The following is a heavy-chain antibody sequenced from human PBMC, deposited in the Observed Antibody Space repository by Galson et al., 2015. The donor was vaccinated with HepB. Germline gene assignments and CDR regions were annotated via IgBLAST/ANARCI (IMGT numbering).Heavy chain of an antibody. J-gene: IGHJ4*02. D-gene: IGHD6-13*01. V-gene: IGHV3-23*01. CDR1: GFTFRSYA. Sequence: SLRLSCAASGFTFRSYAMSWVRQAPGKGLQWVSGLNGGGGRTFYADSVKGRFTISRDNSKNTLYLQMNSLRAEDTGMYYCTKEIAELGTPLFDRWGQGTLVTVSS. CDR2: LNGGGGRT. CDR3: TKEIAELGTPLFDR.